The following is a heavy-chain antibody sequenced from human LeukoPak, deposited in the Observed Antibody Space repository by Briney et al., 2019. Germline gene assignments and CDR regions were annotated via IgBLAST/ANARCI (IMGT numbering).Heavy chain of an antibody. D-gene: IGHD6-19*01. Sequence: GGSLRLPCAASGFTFSSYSMNWVRQAPGKGLEWVSSISSSSSYIYYADSVKGRFTISRDNAKNSLYLQMNSLRAEDTAVYYCAREGIAVAGNGYWGQGTLVTVSS. CDR2: ISSSSSYI. J-gene: IGHJ4*02. CDR3: AREGIAVAGNGY. V-gene: IGHV3-21*01. CDR1: GFTFSSYS.